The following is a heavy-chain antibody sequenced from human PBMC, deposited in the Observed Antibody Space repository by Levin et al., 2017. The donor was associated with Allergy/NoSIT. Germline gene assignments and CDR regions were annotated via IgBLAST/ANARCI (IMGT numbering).Heavy chain of an antibody. CDR1: GFVFSNFD. D-gene: IGHD6-19*01. CDR3: AKEDLAVAGTCFDH. Sequence: GGSLRLSCAASGFVFSNFDMSWVRQAPGKGPEWVSGISGSGTTTNYADSVMGRFTISRDNSKNTMYLQLNSLRDEDTAIYYCAKEDLAVAGTCFDHWGQGTLVTVSS. J-gene: IGHJ4*02. CDR2: ISGSGTTT. V-gene: IGHV3-23*01.